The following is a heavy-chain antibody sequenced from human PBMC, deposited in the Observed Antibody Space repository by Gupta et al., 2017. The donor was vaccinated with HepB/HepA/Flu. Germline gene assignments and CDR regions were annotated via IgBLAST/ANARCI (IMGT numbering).Heavy chain of an antibody. CDR1: GGSISSYY. D-gene: IGHD6-25*01. J-gene: IGHJ5*02. CDR3: AKNKAAADTGFDH. CDR2: IYYSGRT. V-gene: IGHV4-59*08. Sequence: QVQLQESGPGLVKPSETLSLTCTVSGGSISSYYWSWIRQPPGKGLEWIGYIYYSGRTHHNPALKRRVTISVDTAKNQFSLKMSSVTAADTAVYYCAKNKAAADTGFDHWGQGTLVTVSS.